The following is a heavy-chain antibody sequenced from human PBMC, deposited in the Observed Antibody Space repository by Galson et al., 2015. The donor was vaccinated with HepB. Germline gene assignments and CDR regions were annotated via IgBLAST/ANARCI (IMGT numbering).Heavy chain of an antibody. Sequence: SLRLSCAASGFIFSSYAMSWVRQAPGKGLEWVSAISGSGGSTYYADSVKGRFTISRDNSKNTLYLQMNSLRAEDTAVYYCAKAPALEDVWGSYRYSPPDAFDIWGQGTMVTVSS. D-gene: IGHD3-16*02. CDR2: ISGSGGST. CDR1: GFIFSSYA. J-gene: IGHJ3*02. V-gene: IGHV3-23*01. CDR3: AKAPALEDVWGSYRYSPPDAFDI.